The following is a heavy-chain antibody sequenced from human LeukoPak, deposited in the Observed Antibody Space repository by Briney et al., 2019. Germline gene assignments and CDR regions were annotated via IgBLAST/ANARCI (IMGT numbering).Heavy chain of an antibody. V-gene: IGHV1-18*01. CDR2: ISGYNGNT. Sequence: ASVKVSCKTSGHTFTMYGFTWVRQAPGQGLEWMGWISGYNGNTNYAQKFQGRVTMTTDTSTSTVYMELKSLAFDDTGVYYCARVRQPSRYYGLDVRGQGTTVTVSS. D-gene: IGHD2-2*01. CDR3: ARVRQPSRYYGLDV. CDR1: GHTFTMYG. J-gene: IGHJ6*02.